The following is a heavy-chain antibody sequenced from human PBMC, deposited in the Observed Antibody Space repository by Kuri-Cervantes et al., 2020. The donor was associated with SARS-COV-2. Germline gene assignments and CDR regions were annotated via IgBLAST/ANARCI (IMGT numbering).Heavy chain of an antibody. CDR3: SRERMPTDIDGSGRDWFDP. V-gene: IGHV1-46*01. CDR2: INPSDGTT. CDR1: GGTFSSYA. Sequence: GGSLRLSCKASGGTFSSYAISWVRQAPGQGLEWIGIINPSDGTTIYAQIFQGRVSMTRDTSTNTVYMELSSLRSEDAAVYYCSRERMPTDIDGSGRDWFDPWGQGTLVTVSS. J-gene: IGHJ5*02. D-gene: IGHD6-19*01.